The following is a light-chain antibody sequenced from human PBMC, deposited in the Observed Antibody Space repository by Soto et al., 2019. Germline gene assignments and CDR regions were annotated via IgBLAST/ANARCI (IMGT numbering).Light chain of an antibody. CDR3: SSYASAGTVLFGGGAGTVL. J-gene: IGLJ2*01. CDR2: DVI. CDR1: SSDVGGYNY. V-gene: IGLV2-14*03. Sequence: QSALTQPASVSGSPGQSITISCTGTSSDVGGYNYVSWYQQYPGKVPKLIIYDVINRPSGVSNRFSASKSGNTASLTISGLQAEDEADYYCSSYASAGTVLFGGGAGTVLFDGGAKLTVL.